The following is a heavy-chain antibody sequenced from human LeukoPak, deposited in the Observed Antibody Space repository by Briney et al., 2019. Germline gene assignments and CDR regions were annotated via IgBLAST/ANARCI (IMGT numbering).Heavy chain of an antibody. D-gene: IGHD3-10*01. V-gene: IGHV3-23*01. CDR1: GFTFSSYA. Sequence: PGGSLRLSCAASGFTFSSYAMNWVRQAPGKGLEWVSVISGGGDATYYADSVKGRFTISRDNSKNTLYLQMNSLRVEDTAVYYCARDSSMLRGPLVIYYFDFWGQGTLVTVSS. J-gene: IGHJ4*02. CDR2: ISGGGDAT. CDR3: ARDSSMLRGPLVIYYFDF.